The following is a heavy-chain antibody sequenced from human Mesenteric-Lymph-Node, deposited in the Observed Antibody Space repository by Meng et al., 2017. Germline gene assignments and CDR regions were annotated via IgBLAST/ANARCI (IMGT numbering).Heavy chain of an antibody. CDR1: RFTFNIYA. CDR2: ISPNGGTT. J-gene: IGHJ2*01. Sequence: GESLKISCAASRFTFNIYAMSWVRQAPGKGLEWVSFISPNGGTTYYTDSVRGRFTISRDNSKNTLYLQMNSLRAEDTAVYYCARVRRVTMVRGVARYFDLWGRGTLVTVSS. CDR3: ARVRRVTMVRGVARYFDL. V-gene: IGHV3-23*01. D-gene: IGHD3-10*01.